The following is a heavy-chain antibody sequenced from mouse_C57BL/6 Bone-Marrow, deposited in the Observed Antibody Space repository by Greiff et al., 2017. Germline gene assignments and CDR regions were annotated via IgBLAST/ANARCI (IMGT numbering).Heavy chain of an antibody. D-gene: IGHD1-1*01. V-gene: IGHV14-4*01. CDR3: TCYGSGAY. J-gene: IGHJ3*01. CDR1: GFNIKDDY. CDR2: IDPENGDT. Sequence: VQLKQSGAELVRPGASVKLSCTASGFNIKDDYMHWVKQRPEQGLEWIGWIDPENGDTEYASKFQGKATITAVTSSNTAYLQLSSLTSEDTAVYYCTCYGSGAYWGQGTLVTVSA.